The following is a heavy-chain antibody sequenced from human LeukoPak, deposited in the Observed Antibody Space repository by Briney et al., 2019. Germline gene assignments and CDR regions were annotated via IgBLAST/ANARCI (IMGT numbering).Heavy chain of an antibody. J-gene: IGHJ5*02. Sequence: SGPTLVNPTQTLTLTCTFSGFSLSTSGVGVGWIRQPPGKALEWLALIYWDDDKRYSPSLKSRLTITKDTSKNQVVLTTTNMDPVDTATYYCAHVAMVRGFDPWGQGTLVTVSS. D-gene: IGHD3-10*01. CDR3: AHVAMVRGFDP. V-gene: IGHV2-5*02. CDR2: IYWDDDK. CDR1: GFSLSTSGVG.